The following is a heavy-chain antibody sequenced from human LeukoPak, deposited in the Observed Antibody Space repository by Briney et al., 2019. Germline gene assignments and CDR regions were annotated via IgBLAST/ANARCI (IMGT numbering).Heavy chain of an antibody. Sequence: SETLSLTCTVSGGSISSYYWSWIRQPPGKGLEWIGYIYYSGSTNYNPSLKSRVTISVDTSKNQFSLKLSSVTAADTAVHYCASSKTGNTIDYWGQGTLVTVSS. CDR3: ASSKTGNTIDY. D-gene: IGHD1-7*01. V-gene: IGHV4-59*01. CDR2: IYYSGST. J-gene: IGHJ4*02. CDR1: GGSISSYY.